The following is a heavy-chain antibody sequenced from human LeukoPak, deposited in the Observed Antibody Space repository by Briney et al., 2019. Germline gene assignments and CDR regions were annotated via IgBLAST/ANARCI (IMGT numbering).Heavy chain of an antibody. Sequence: ASVKVSCKASGYTFTGYYMHWVRQAPGQGLEWMGWINPNSGGTNYAQKFQGRVTMTRYTSISTAYMELSRLRSDDTAVYYCAREVIGGYSYGSDYWGQGTLVTVSS. V-gene: IGHV1-2*02. CDR1: GYTFTGYY. J-gene: IGHJ4*02. D-gene: IGHD5-18*01. CDR2: INPNSGGT. CDR3: AREVIGGYSYGSDY.